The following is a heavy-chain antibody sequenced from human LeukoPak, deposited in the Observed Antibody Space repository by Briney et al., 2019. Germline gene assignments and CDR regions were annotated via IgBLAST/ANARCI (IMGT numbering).Heavy chain of an antibody. V-gene: IGHV1-69*06. CDR1: GGTFSSYA. J-gene: IGHJ5*02. CDR3: ARDLRRIAAAGRRENWFDP. Sequence: SVKVSCKASGGTFSSYAISWVRQAPGQGLEWMGGIIPIFGTANYAQEFQGRVTITADKSTSTAYMELSSLRSEDTAVYYCARDLRRIAAAGRRENWFDPWGQGTLVTVSS. CDR2: IIPIFGTA. D-gene: IGHD6-13*01.